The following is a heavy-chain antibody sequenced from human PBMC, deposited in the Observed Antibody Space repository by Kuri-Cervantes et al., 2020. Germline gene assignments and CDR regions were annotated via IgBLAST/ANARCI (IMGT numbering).Heavy chain of an antibody. CDR1: GFTFSRYG. J-gene: IGHJ4*02. Sequence: GESLKISCAASGFTFSRYGIHWVRQAPGKGLEWVAFIQYDGSNKYYADSVKGRFAISKGNSKDTLYLQMNSLRLEDTAVYYCAKALANYLDYWGQGTLVTVSS. CDR3: AKALANYLDY. CDR2: IQYDGSNK. V-gene: IGHV3-30*02.